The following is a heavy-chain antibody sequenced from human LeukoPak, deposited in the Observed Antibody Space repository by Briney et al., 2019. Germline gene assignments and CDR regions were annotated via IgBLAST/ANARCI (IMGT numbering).Heavy chain of an antibody. V-gene: IGHV4-38-2*01. CDR1: GYSLSSGYY. Sequence: SETLSLTCAVSGYSLSSGYYWGWIRQPPGEGLEGIGSIYHSGSTYYNPSLKSRVTISVDTSKNLFSLKLSSVTAADTAVYYCARQGGAYYYDSSGYRDYWGQGTLVTVSS. CDR3: ARQGGAYYYDSSGYRDY. D-gene: IGHD3-22*01. J-gene: IGHJ4*02. CDR2: IYHSGST.